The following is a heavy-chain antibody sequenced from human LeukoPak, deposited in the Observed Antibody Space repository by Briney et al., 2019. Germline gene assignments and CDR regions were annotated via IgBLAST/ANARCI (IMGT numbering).Heavy chain of an antibody. Sequence: SETLSLTCAGSCYSISSADYWGWMRQPPGKGLEWMGSIYDTGSTYYNPSLKSRVTISQDRSKNQFALKLISVTAADTAVYDCARDKMGGADYWGQGTLVTVSS. CDR3: ARDKMGGADY. D-gene: IGHD3-16*01. CDR2: IYDTGST. CDR1: CYSISSADY. V-gene: IGHV4-38-2*02. J-gene: IGHJ4*01.